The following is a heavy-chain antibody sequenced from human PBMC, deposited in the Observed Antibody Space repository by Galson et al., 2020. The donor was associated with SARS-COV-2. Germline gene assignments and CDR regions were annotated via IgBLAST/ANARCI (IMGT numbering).Heavy chain of an antibody. Sequence: GGSLRLSCAASGFTFSSYSMNWVRQAPGKGLEWVSYISSSSSTIYYADSVKGRFTISRDNAKNSLYLQMNSLRDEDTAVYYCAGTELELRLSYYYGMDVWGQGTTVTVSS. CDR3: AGTELELRLSYYYGMDV. J-gene: IGHJ6*02. CDR2: ISSSSSTI. D-gene: IGHD1-7*01. CDR1: GFTFSSYS. V-gene: IGHV3-48*02.